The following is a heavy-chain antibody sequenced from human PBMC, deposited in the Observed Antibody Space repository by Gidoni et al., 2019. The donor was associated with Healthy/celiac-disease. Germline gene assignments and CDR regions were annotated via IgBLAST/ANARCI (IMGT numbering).Heavy chain of an antibody. V-gene: IGHV3-43*01. CDR3: ATFDY. J-gene: IGHJ4*02. CDR2: ISWDGGST. CDR1: GFTFDDYT. Sequence: ASGFTFDDYTMHWVRQAPGKGLEWVSLISWDGGSTYYADSVKGRFTISRDNSKNSLYLQMNSLRTEDTALYYCATFDYWGQGTLVTVSS.